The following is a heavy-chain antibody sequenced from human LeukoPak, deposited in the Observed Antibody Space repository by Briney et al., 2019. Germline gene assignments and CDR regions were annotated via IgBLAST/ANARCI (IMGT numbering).Heavy chain of an antibody. D-gene: IGHD3-22*01. CDR1: GYSFTSYW. J-gene: IGHJ6*02. CDR2: IYPGYSDT. V-gene: IGHV5-51*01. CDR3: ARTLRYDSSGYYYYYGMDV. Sequence: GESLKISCKGSGYSFTSYWIGWVRQIPGKGPELIGIIYPGYSDTRYSPSFQGQVTISADKSISSAYLQWSSLKDSDTAMYYCARTLRYDSSGYYYYYGMDVWGQGTTVTVSS.